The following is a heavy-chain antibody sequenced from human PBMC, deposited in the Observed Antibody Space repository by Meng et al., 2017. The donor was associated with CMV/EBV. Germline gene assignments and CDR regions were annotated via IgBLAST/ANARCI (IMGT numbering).Heavy chain of an antibody. D-gene: IGHD6-13*01. Sequence: SETLSLTCTVSGGSISSSSYYWGWIRQPPGEGLEWIGSIYYSGSTYYNPSLKSRVTISVDTSKNQFSLKLSSVTAADTAVYYCARLAAAGLATLDYWGQGTLVTVSS. V-gene: IGHV4-39*01. CDR1: GGSISSSSYY. J-gene: IGHJ4*02. CDR3: ARLAAAGLATLDY. CDR2: IYYSGST.